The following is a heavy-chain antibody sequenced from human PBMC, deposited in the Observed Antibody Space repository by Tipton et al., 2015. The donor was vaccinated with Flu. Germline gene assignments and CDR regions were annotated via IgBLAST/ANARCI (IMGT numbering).Heavy chain of an antibody. J-gene: IGHJ4*02. CDR2: IYSGGST. D-gene: IGHD3-10*01. CDR3: AGGSGSYYTYFDY. Sequence: SLRLSCAASGFTVSSNYMSWVRQAPGKGLEWVSVIYSGGSTYYADSVKGRFTISRDNSKNTLYLQMNSLRAEDTAVYYCAGGSGSYYTYFDYWGQGTLVTVSS. V-gene: IGHV3-53*01. CDR1: GFTVSSNY.